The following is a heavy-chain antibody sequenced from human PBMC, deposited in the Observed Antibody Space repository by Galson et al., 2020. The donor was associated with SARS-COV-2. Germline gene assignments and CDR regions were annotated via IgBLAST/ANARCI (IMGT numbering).Heavy chain of an antibody. CDR3: ARSEMEITMVRGVIMDLYYDGMDG. CDR1: GGTFSSYA. CDR2: IIPILGIA. D-gene: IGHD3-10*01. Sequence: SVKVSCKASGGTFSSYAISWVRQAPGQGLEWMGGIIPILGIANYAQKFQGRVTITADKSTSTAYMELSSLRSEDTAVYYCARSEMEITMVRGVIMDLYYDGMDGWGQGTTVTVSS. V-gene: IGHV1-69*10. J-gene: IGHJ6*02.